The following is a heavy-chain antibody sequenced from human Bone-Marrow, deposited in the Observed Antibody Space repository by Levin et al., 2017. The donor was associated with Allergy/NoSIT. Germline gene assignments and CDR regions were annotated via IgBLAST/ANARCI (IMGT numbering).Heavy chain of an antibody. J-gene: IGHJ6*03. CDR2: IYYSGST. D-gene: IGHD3-10*01. Sequence: SETLSLTCTVSGGSISSGGYYWSWIRQHPGKGLEWIGYIYYSGSTYYNPSLKSRVTISVDTSKNQFSLKLSSVTAADTAVYYCARDGSGSWDPYYMDVWGKGTTVTVSS. CDR3: ARDGSGSWDPYYMDV. CDR1: GGSISSGGYY. V-gene: IGHV4-31*03.